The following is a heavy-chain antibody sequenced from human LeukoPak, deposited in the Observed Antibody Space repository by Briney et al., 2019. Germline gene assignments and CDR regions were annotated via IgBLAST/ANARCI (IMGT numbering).Heavy chain of an antibody. CDR2: INHSGST. CDR1: GGSFSGYY. Sequence: PSETLSLTCAVYGGSFSGYYWSWICQPPGKGLEWIGEINHSGSTNYNPSLKSRVTISVDTSKNQFSLKLSSVTAADTAVYYCARVGYYYSSGEANWFDPWGQGTLVTVSS. V-gene: IGHV4-34*01. J-gene: IGHJ5*02. D-gene: IGHD3-10*01. CDR3: ARVGYYYSSGEANWFDP.